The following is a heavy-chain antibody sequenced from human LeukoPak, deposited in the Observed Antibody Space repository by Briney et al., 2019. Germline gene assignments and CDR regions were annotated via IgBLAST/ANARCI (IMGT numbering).Heavy chain of an antibody. CDR3: ASTLPGPGY. CDR2: IYYSGST. Sequence: SETLSLTCTVSGGSISSSSYYWGWIRQPPGRGLEWIGSIYYSGSTYYNPSLKSRVTISVDTSKNQFSLKLSSVTAADTAVYYCASTLPGPGYWGQGTLVTVSS. CDR1: GGSISSSSYY. J-gene: IGHJ4*02. V-gene: IGHV4-39*07. D-gene: IGHD1-14*01.